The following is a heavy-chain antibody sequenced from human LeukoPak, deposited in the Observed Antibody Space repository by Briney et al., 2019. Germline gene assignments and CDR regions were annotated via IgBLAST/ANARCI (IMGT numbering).Heavy chain of an antibody. V-gene: IGHV1-69*06. Sequence: RGASVKVSCKASGGTFSSYAISWVRQAPGQGLEWMGGIIPIFGTANYAQKFQGRVTITADKSTSTAYMELSSLRSEDTAVYYCARGGTYYYDSSGYSTRRWFDPWGQGTLVTVSS. CDR1: GGTFSSYA. CDR2: IIPIFGTA. J-gene: IGHJ5*02. CDR3: ARGGTYYYDSSGYSTRRWFDP. D-gene: IGHD3-22*01.